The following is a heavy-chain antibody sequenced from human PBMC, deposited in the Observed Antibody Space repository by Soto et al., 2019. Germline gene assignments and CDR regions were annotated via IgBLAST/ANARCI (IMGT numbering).Heavy chain of an antibody. D-gene: IGHD6-19*01. CDR1: GFTFNNAW. Sequence: EVQLVESGGGLVKPGGSLRLSCAASGFTFNNAWMNWVRQAPGKGLEWVGRIKTKTDGGTTDYAAPGKGRFTISRDDSKNTLYLQMNSLKTEDTAVYYCTTATPRSQWLMLEPLSYWYFDLWGRGTLVTFSS. CDR2: IKTKTDGGTT. J-gene: IGHJ2*01. V-gene: IGHV3-15*07. CDR3: TTATPRSQWLMLEPLSYWYFDL.